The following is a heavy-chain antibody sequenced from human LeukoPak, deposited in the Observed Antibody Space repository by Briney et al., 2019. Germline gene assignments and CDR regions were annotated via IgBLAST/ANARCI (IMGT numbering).Heavy chain of an antibody. J-gene: IGHJ6*02. CDR3: ARSCSSTSCPEDYYGMDV. D-gene: IGHD2-2*01. V-gene: IGHV3-74*01. CDR2: INSDGSGT. CDR1: GFTFSSYW. Sequence: GGSLRLSCAASGFTFSSYWMHWVRQAPGKGLVWVSRINSDGSGTSYADSVKGRFTISRDNAKNTLYLQMNSLRAEDTAVYYCARSCSSTSCPEDYYGMDVWGQGTTVTVSS.